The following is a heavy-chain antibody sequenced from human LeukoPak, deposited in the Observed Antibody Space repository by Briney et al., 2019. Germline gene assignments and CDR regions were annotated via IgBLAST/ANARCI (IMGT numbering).Heavy chain of an antibody. CDR2: ISHSGRTM. Sequence: GGSLRLSCAASRFTFSDYYMSWIRQAPGKGLEWVSYISHSGRTMYYADSVKSRFTISRDNAKNSLYLQMNSLRAGDTAVYYCVRDSIVRGNIGNDMDVWGKGTTVTVSS. CDR3: VRDSIVRGNIGNDMDV. J-gene: IGHJ6*03. D-gene: IGHD2-8*01. V-gene: IGHV3-11*01. CDR1: RFTFSDYY.